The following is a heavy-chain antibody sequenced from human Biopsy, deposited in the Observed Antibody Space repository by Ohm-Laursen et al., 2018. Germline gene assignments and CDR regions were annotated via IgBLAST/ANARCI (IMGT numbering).Heavy chain of an antibody. Sequence: GSLRLSCAASGFTFSDYYMSWIRQAPGKGLEWLSYVSGSGTTIFYADSVKGRFTVSRDNAKNSLYLQMNSLTVEDTAVYYCARDGVGSHHDYWGQGTLVTVSS. CDR2: VSGSGTTI. CDR3: ARDGVGSHHDY. D-gene: IGHD1-26*01. CDR1: GFTFSDYY. J-gene: IGHJ4*02. V-gene: IGHV3-11*01.